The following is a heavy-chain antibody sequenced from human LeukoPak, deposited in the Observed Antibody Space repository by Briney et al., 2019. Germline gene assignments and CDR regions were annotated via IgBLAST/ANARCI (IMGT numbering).Heavy chain of an antibody. CDR2: IKKDGSEK. J-gene: IGHJ4*02. CDR1: GFTFSSYW. Sequence: GGSLRLSCAASGFTFSSYWMSWVRQAPGKGLEWVTNIKKDGSEKYYVDSVKGRFTISRDNAKTSLYLQMNSLRAEDTAVYYCARYLSGVTGYTYGRGIDYWGQGTLVTVSS. D-gene: IGHD5-18*01. CDR3: ARYLSGVTGYTYGRGIDY. V-gene: IGHV3-7*01.